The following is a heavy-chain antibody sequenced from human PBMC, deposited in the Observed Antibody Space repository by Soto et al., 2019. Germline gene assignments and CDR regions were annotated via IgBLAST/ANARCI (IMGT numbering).Heavy chain of an antibody. Sequence: PGESLKISCKGSGYSFTSYWIGWVRQMPGKGLEWMGIIYPGDSDTRYSPSFQGQVTISADKSISTAYLQWSSLKASDTAMYYCARRKGGYDAPYYYYGMAVWGQGTTVTVSS. D-gene: IGHD5-12*01. CDR1: GYSFTSYW. V-gene: IGHV5-51*01. CDR3: ARRKGGYDAPYYYYGMAV. J-gene: IGHJ6*02. CDR2: IYPGDSDT.